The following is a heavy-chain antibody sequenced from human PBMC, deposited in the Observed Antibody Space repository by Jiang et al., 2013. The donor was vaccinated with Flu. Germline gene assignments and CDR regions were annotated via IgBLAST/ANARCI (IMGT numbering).Heavy chain of an antibody. CDR2: IDPSDSYT. D-gene: IGHD1-26*01. CDR3: ATFTAELSTNWFDP. V-gene: IGHV5-10-1*01. J-gene: IGHJ5*02. CDR1: GYSFTNYW. Sequence: AEVKKPGESLRISCQGSGYSFTNYWITWVRQMPGKGLEWMGRIDPSDSYTNYSPSFQGHVTISADKSISTAYLQWSSLKASDTAMYYCATFTAELSTNWFDPWGQGTLVTVSS.